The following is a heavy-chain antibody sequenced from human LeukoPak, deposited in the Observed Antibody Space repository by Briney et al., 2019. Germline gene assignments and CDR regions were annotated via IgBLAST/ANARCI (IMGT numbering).Heavy chain of an antibody. Sequence: PGGSLRLSCAASGFTFSSYAMSWVRQAPGKGLEWVSAISGSGGSTYYADSVKGRFTISRDNSKNTLYLQMNSLRAEDTAVYYCCLDPLEATIIPYFDCWGQGTLVTVSS. CDR3: CLDPLEATIIPYFDC. J-gene: IGHJ4*02. D-gene: IGHD5-12*01. V-gene: IGHV3-23*01. CDR2: ISGSGGST. CDR1: GFTFSSYA.